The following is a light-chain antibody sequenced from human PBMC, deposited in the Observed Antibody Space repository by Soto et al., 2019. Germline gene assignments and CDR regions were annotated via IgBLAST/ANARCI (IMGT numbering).Light chain of an antibody. V-gene: IGKV3-11*01. CDR1: QSVGGF. CDR2: DTS. CDR3: QHRSNWPPMYT. J-gene: IGKJ2*01. Sequence: EIVLTQSPATLSLSPGERATLSCRASQSVGGFLAWYQQKSGQAPRLLIYDTSKRATGIPARFSGSGSGTDFTLTISSLEPEXXXXYHCQHRSNWPPMYTFGQGTKLEIK.